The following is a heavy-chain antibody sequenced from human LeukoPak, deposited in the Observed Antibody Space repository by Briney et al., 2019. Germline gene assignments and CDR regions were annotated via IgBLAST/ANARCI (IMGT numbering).Heavy chain of an antibody. CDR1: GFTFSSYS. J-gene: IGHJ4*02. Sequence: PGGSLRLSCAASGFTFSSYSMNWVHQAPGKGLEWVSSISSSSSYIYYADSVKGRFTISRDNAKNSLYLQMNSLRAEDTAVYYCARDSSEHDRYDSSGYYYFDYWGQGTLVTVSS. CDR3: ARDSSEHDRYDSSGYYYFDY. V-gene: IGHV3-21*01. CDR2: ISSSSSYI. D-gene: IGHD3-22*01.